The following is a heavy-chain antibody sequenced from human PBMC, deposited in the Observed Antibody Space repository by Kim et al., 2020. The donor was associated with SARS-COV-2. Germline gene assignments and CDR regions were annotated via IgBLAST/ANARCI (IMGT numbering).Heavy chain of an antibody. D-gene: IGHD5-18*01. Sequence: SETLSLTCAVYGGSFSGYYWSWIRQPPGKGLEWIGEINHSGSTNYNPSLKSRVTISVDTSKNQFSLKLSSVTAADTAVYYCARAGGYSYGYSIYYYYGM. CDR1: GGSFSGYY. V-gene: IGHV4-34*01. J-gene: IGHJ6*01. CDR2: INHSGST. CDR3: ARAGGYSYGYSIYYYYGM.